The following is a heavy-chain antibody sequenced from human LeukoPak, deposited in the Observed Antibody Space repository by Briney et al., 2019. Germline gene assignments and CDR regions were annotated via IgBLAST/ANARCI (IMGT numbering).Heavy chain of an antibody. CDR3: ARLRDAYPDY. Sequence: GESLKISCKGSGYSFTSYWIGWVRQMPGKGLEWMGIIYPGDSDSRYSPSFQGHVAISADKYISTAYLQWNSLKASDTAMYYCARLRDAYPDYWGQGTLITVSS. J-gene: IGHJ4*02. CDR2: IYPGDSDS. CDR1: GYSFTSYW. D-gene: IGHD5-24*01. V-gene: IGHV5-51*01.